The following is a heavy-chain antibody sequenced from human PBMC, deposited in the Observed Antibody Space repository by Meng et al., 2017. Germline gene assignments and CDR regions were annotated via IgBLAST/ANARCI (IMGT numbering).Heavy chain of an antibody. V-gene: IGHV1-3*01. CDR2: INAGNGNT. D-gene: IGHD5-12*01. Sequence: GQLVRCGAAVKKPGASVKFSCKASGYTFTSYAMHWVRQAPGQRLEWMGWINAGNGNTKYSQKFQGRVTITRDTSASTAYMELSSLRSEDMAVYYCARDRIVATTLGRGYYFDYWGQGTLVTVSS. CDR1: GYTFTSYA. CDR3: ARDRIVATTLGRGYYFDY. J-gene: IGHJ4*02.